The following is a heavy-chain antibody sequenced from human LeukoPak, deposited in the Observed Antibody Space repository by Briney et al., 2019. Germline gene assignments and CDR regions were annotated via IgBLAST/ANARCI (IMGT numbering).Heavy chain of an antibody. CDR2: ISSNGGST. J-gene: IGHJ6*02. Sequence: GSLSLSCAASGFTFSNYAMHWVRQAPGEGLEYVSAISSNGGSTYYADSAKGRFTISRDNSKNTLFLQMGSLRVEDMAVYYCARGLRAYYYYGMDVWGQGTTVTVSS. D-gene: IGHD3-3*01. V-gene: IGHV3-64*02. CDR1: GFTFSNYA. CDR3: ARGLRAYYYYGMDV.